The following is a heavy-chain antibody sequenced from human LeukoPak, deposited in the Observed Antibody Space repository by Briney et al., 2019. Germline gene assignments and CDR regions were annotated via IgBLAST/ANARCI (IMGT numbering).Heavy chain of an antibody. CDR1: GFTFSSYA. CDR2: VSYDGSNK. D-gene: IGHD4-23*01. CDR3: ARGRMTTVVTGGDYFDY. V-gene: IGHV3-30*01. J-gene: IGHJ4*02. Sequence: GRSLRLSCAASGFTFSSYAMHWVRQAPGKGLEWVAVVSYDGSNKYYADSVKGRFTISRDNSKNTLYLQMNSLRAEDTAVYYCARGRMTTVVTGGDYFDYWGQGTLVTVSS.